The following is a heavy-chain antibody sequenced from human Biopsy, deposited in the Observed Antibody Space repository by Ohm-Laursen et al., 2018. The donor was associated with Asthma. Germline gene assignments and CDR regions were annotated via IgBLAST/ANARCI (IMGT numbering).Heavy chain of an antibody. V-gene: IGHV4-34*01. CDR2: TNERGVA. CDR3: ARGPELDV. CDR1: PGSFSGFF. J-gene: IGHJ6*02. Sequence: SETLSLTCDVSPGSFSGFFWTWIRQSPGKGLEWIGETNERGVANNNQSLKSRVIISIDTYWNRVSLKLTSLTAADTAVYYCARGPELDVWGQGTTVTVSS.